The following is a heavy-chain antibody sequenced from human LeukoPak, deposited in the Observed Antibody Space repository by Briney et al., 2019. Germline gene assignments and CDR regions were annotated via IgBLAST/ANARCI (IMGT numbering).Heavy chain of an antibody. CDR2: ITTGGAST. Sequence: GGSLRLSCAASGFTFSSYGMSWVRQAPGQGLEWVSFITTGGASTSYADSVKGRFTISRDNPRNTLYMQMNSLRDEGTALYYCAVMHGYYDGSGYWVQWGQGTLVTVSS. CDR3: AVMHGYYDGSGYWVQ. J-gene: IGHJ4*02. CDR1: GFTFSSYG. V-gene: IGHV3-23*01. D-gene: IGHD3-22*01.